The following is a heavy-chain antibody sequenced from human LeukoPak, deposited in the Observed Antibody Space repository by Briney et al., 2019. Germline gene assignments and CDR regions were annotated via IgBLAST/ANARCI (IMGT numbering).Heavy chain of an antibody. CDR1: GFTVSSNY. CDR2: IYSGGST. D-gene: IGHD3-22*01. V-gene: IGHV3-66*01. CDR3: ARERDSSGRFDY. Sequence: GGSLRLSCAASGFTVSSNYMSWVRQAPGKGLEWVSVIYSGGSTYYADSVKGRFTISRDNSKNTLYLQMNSLRAEDTAVYYCARERDSSGRFDYWGQGTLVTVSS. J-gene: IGHJ4*02.